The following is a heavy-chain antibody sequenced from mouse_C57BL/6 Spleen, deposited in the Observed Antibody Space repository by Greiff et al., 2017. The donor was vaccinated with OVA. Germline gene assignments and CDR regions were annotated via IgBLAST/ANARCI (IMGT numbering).Heavy chain of an antibody. Sequence: EVQRVESGGDLVKPGGSLKLSCAASGFTFSSYGMSWVRQTPDKGLEWVATISSGGSYTDYPESVKGRFTISRDNAKNTLYLQMSSLKSEDTAMYYCARRETILSYDYDGGPWFAYWGQGTLVTISA. V-gene: IGHV5-6*01. CDR2: ISSGGSYT. D-gene: IGHD2-4*01. CDR1: GFTFSSYG. J-gene: IGHJ3*01. CDR3: ARRETILSYDYDGGPWFAY.